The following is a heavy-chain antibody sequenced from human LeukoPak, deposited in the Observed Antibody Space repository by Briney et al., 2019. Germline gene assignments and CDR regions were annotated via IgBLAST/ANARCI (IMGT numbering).Heavy chain of an antibody. Sequence: GGSLRLSCAGSGFTFSSYAMSWVRQAPGKGLEWVSAVSDTGATTYDADSVKGRFTISRDNSRSTLYLQINSLRAEDTALYYCAKDTSIGRYCTNGVCSPFDYWGQGTLVTVSS. J-gene: IGHJ4*02. D-gene: IGHD2-8*01. CDR1: GFTFSSYA. V-gene: IGHV3-23*01. CDR2: VSDTGATT. CDR3: AKDTSIGRYCTNGVCSPFDY.